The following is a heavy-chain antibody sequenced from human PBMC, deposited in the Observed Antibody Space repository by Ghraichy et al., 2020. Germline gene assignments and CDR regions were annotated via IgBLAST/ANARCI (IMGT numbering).Heavy chain of an antibody. Sequence: GGSLRLSCAASGFSFSDHYMDWVRQAPGKGLEWVARTRNRANSYTTEYAASVKGRFTISRDESKNSLYLQMNSLKTEDTAVYYCARGLGVWDAFDLWGQGTMVTVSS. CDR2: TRNRANSYTT. CDR3: ARGLGVWDAFDL. D-gene: IGHD5/OR15-5a*01. V-gene: IGHV3-72*01. J-gene: IGHJ3*01. CDR1: GFSFSDHY.